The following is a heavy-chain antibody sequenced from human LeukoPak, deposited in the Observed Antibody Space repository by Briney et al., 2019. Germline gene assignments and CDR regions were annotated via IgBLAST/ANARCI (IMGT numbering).Heavy chain of an antibody. V-gene: IGHV1-58*01. CDR2: IVVGSGNT. CDR3: AMSGWYTKFDY. CDR1: GFTFTSSA. J-gene: IGHJ4*02. Sequence: SVKVSCTASGFTFTSSAVQWVRQARGQRLEWIGWIVVGSGNTNYAQKFQERVTITRDMSTSTAYMELSSLRSEDTAVYYCAMSGWYTKFDYWGQGTLVTVSS. D-gene: IGHD6-19*01.